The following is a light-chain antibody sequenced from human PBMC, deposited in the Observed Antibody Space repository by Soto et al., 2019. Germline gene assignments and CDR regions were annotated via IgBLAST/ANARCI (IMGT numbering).Light chain of an antibody. Sequence: QSALTQPASVSGSPGQSITISCTGTSNDVGVSNYVSWYQQHPGKTPKVMIYDVRNRPSGVSNRFFGSKSGNTASLTISGLQTEDEADYYCSSYTTTCPRYVFGTGTRSPS. J-gene: IGLJ1*01. CDR3: SSYTTTCPRYV. V-gene: IGLV2-14*01. CDR2: DVR. CDR1: SNDVGVSNY.